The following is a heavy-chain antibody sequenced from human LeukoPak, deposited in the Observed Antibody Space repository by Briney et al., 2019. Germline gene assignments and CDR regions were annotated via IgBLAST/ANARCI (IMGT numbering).Heavy chain of an antibody. CDR2: ISYDGSNK. Sequence: GGSLRLSCTASGFTFSSYAMSWVRQAPGKGLEWVAVISYDGSNKYYADSVKGRFTISRDNSKNTLYLQMNSLRAEDTAVYYCAKPIFATFLDAFDIWGQGTMVTVSS. J-gene: IGHJ3*02. CDR3: AKPIFATFLDAFDI. D-gene: IGHD3-9*01. V-gene: IGHV3-30*18. CDR1: GFTFSSYA.